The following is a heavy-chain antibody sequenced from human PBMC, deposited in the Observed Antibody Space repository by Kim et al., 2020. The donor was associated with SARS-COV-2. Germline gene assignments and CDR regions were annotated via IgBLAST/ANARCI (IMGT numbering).Heavy chain of an antibody. CDR3: AGGTGAVAGYHHPLLQLNYFDY. D-gene: IGHD6-19*01. J-gene: IGHJ4*02. Sequence: SETLSLTCAVYGGSFSGYYWSWIRQPPGTGLEWIGEINNSGSTNYNPSLKSRVTISVDTSKNQFSLKLSSVTAADTAVYYCAGGTGAVAGYHHPLLQLNYFDYWGQGTLVTVSS. CDR1: GGSFSGYY. CDR2: INNSGST. V-gene: IGHV4-34*01.